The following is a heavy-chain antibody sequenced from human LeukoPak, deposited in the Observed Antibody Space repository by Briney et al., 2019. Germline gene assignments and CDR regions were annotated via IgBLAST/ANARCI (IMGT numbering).Heavy chain of an antibody. V-gene: IGHV4-34*01. J-gene: IGHJ5*02. Sequence: SETLCLTCAVYGGSFSGYYWSSIRQPPGKGLEWVGNIYHSGSTYYNPSLKSRVTISVDTSKNQFSLKLSSVTAADTAVYYCARDSERSSSWYSLSWFDPWGQGTLVTVSS. D-gene: IGHD6-13*01. CDR1: GGSFSGYY. CDR3: ARDSERSSSWYSLSWFDP. CDR2: IYHSGST.